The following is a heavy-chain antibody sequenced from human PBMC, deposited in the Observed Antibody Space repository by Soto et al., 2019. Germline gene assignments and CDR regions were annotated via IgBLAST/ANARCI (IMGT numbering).Heavy chain of an antibody. V-gene: IGHV3-15*07. CDR2: IKREIDGGTT. J-gene: IGHJ4*01. CDR3: SAGLEKTDTDD. Sequence: PGGSLRLSCVAPGFTFSHVWMNWVRQAPGKGLEWVGRIKREIDGGTTDYAAPVKGRFTISRDDSKNTLYLQMNSLKTEDTAVYYCSAGLEKTDTDDWGHGTPVTVSS. D-gene: IGHD6-19*01. CDR1: GFTFSHVW.